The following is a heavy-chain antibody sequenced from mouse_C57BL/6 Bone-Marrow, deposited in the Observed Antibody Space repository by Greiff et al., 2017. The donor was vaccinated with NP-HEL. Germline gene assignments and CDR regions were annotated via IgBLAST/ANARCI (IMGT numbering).Heavy chain of an antibody. Sequence: QVQLQQSGAELVRPGASVKLSCKASGYTFTDYYINWVKQRPGQGLEWIARIYPGSGNTYYNEKFKGKATLTAEESSRTAYMQRSSLTSGDSAVYFCARNSNYVDYAMDYWGQGTSVTVSS. CDR1: GYTFTDYY. V-gene: IGHV1-76*01. D-gene: IGHD2-5*01. J-gene: IGHJ4*01. CDR2: IYPGSGNT. CDR3: ARNSNYVDYAMDY.